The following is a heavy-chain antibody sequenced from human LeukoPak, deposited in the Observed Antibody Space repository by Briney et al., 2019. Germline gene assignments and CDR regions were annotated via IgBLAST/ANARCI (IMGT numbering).Heavy chain of an antibody. J-gene: IGHJ4*02. V-gene: IGHV3-33*01. D-gene: IGHD5-18*01. Sequence: GGSLRLSCAVSGFTFSTYVMRWVRQAPGKGLEWVALIWHDGSNKYYGDSVKDRFTISRDNSKNTLYLQMDSLRAEDTAVYYCARDRGYTYGHPLDYWGQGTLVTVSS. CDR2: IWHDGSNK. CDR1: GFTFSTYV. CDR3: ARDRGYTYGHPLDY.